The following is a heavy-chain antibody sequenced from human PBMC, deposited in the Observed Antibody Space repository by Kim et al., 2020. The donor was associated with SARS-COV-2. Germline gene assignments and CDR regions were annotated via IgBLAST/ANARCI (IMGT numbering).Heavy chain of an antibody. Sequence: VKGRFNISRDNYKNTLYLQMNSLRAEDTAVYYCATTPLPDYYDSSGYTDYWGQGTLVTVSS. D-gene: IGHD3-22*01. V-gene: IGHV3-30*07. CDR3: ATTPLPDYYDSSGYTDY. J-gene: IGHJ4*02.